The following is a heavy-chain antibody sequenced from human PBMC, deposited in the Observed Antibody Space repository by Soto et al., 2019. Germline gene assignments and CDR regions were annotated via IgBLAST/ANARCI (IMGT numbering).Heavy chain of an antibody. J-gene: IGHJ4*02. Sequence: QVRVVQSGAEVKKPGASVKVSCKTSGYTFTDYDINWVRQAPGQGLAWMGWVSPDHGNAGYAQQFQGRGTMTSDSSISTVFMGLTNLRSEDTAVYYCAVTTGYWGQATKVTVSS. CDR2: VSPDHGNA. V-gene: IGHV1-8*01. CDR1: GYTFTDYD. CDR3: AVTTGY. D-gene: IGHD4-17*01.